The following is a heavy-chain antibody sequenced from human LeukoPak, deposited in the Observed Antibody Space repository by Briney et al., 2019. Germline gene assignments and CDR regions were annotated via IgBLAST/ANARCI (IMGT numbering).Heavy chain of an antibody. V-gene: IGHV3-30*18. Sequence: PGRSLRLSCAASGFTFSSYGMHWVRQAPGKGLEWVAVISYDGSNKYYADSVKGRFTISRDNSKNTLYLQMNSLRAEDTAVYYCAKGGVGATLLEYFQHWGQGTLVTVSS. D-gene: IGHD1-26*01. CDR1: GFTFSSYG. J-gene: IGHJ1*01. CDR2: ISYDGSNK. CDR3: AKGGVGATLLEYFQH.